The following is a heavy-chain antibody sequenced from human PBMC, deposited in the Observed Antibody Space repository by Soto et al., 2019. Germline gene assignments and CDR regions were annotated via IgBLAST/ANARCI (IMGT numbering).Heavy chain of an antibody. CDR3: ARDHVDTPMTNFDY. J-gene: IGHJ4*02. D-gene: IGHD5-18*01. CDR2: INPTDAYT. Sequence: QVQLVQSGAEVKKPGASVKVSCRTSGYTFISYYIHWVRQAPGQGLEWRGLINPTDAYTDYAQKFQGRITLTRDTSTSIVYMELSSLRSEDTAIYYCARDHVDTPMTNFDYWGQGTLVTVSS. CDR1: GYTFISYY. V-gene: IGHV1-46*01.